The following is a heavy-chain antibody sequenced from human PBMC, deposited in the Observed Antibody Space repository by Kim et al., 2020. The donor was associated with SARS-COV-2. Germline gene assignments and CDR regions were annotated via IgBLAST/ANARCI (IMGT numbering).Heavy chain of an antibody. Sequence: GNKKYHVDSVRGRFTISRDNDKNSLYLQMNSLRTEDTAVYYWARARGTDCWGQGTLVTVSS. D-gene: IGHD3-16*01. CDR3: ARARGTDC. CDR2: GNKK. J-gene: IGHJ4*02. V-gene: IGHV3-7*04.